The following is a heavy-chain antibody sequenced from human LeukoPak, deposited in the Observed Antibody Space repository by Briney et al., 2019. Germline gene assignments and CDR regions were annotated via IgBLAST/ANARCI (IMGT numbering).Heavy chain of an antibody. D-gene: IGHD3-22*01. J-gene: IGHJ1*01. Sequence: PSETLPLTCTLSGDYISSSSYYWGWIRQPPGKGLEWIGDIYYSGSIYYNASLKGRVSISIDTSNNHFSLHLRSLTAADTALYYCARRRHYDSTGYLDWGHGTLVTVSS. V-gene: IGHV4-39*02. CDR3: ARRRHYDSTGYLD. CDR2: IYYSGSI. CDR1: GDYISSSSYY.